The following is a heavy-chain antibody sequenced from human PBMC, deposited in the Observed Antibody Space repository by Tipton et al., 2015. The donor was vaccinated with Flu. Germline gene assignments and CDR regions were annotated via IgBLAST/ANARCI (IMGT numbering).Heavy chain of an antibody. V-gene: IGHV4-38-2*02. CDR3: AREWDFYGSGTYYLPYYFDY. D-gene: IGHD3-10*01. CDR1: GYSISSGYY. J-gene: IGHJ4*02. CDR2: TYHSGTT. Sequence: LSCIVSGYSISSGYYWAWIRQPPGKGLEWIATTYHSGTTYYNPSLKSRVTISVDTSQNQFSLKLRSVTAADTAVYYCAREWDFYGSGTYYLPYYFDYWGQGTLVTVSS.